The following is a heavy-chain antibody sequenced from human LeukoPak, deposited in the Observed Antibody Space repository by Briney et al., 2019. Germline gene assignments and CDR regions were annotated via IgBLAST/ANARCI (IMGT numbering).Heavy chain of an antibody. J-gene: IGHJ6*03. CDR1: GFTFSSYE. CDR3: ARNYGDYVLYYMDV. CDR2: ISSSSSYI. D-gene: IGHD4-17*01. V-gene: IGHV3-21*01. Sequence: GGSLRLSCAASGFTFSSYEMNWVRQAPGKGLEWVSCISSSSSYIYYADSVKGRFTISRDNAKNSLYLQMNSLRDEDTAVYYCARNYGDYVLYYMDVWGKGTTVTVSS.